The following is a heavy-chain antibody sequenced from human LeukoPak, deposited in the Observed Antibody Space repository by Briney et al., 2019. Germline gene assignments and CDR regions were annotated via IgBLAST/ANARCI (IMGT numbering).Heavy chain of an antibody. J-gene: IGHJ4*02. V-gene: IGHV3-33*01. Sequence: GGSLRLSCAASGFTFSTFAMQWVRQAPGKGLEWVAFIWYDGRNEYYADSVKGRFTISRDNSKSTLYLQMNSLRAEDTAVYYCARSPDSISYYIQYWGQGTLVTVSS. CDR1: GFTFSTFA. D-gene: IGHD3-22*01. CDR2: IWYDGRNE. CDR3: ARSPDSISYYIQY.